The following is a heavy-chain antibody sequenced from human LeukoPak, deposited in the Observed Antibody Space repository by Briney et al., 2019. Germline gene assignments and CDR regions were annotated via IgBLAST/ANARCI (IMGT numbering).Heavy chain of an antibody. V-gene: IGHV4-59*01. CDR1: GGSISSYY. Sequence: KASETLSLTCTVSGGSISSYYWSWIRQPPGKGLEWIGYIYYSGSTNYNPSLKSRVNISVDTSKNQFSLKLSSVTAADTAVYYCARDYCGGDCFPDYWGQGTLVTVSS. CDR2: IYYSGST. CDR3: ARDYCGGDCFPDY. J-gene: IGHJ4*02. D-gene: IGHD2-21*02.